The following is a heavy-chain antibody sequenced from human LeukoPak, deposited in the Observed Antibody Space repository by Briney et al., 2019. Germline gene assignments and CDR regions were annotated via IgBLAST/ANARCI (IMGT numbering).Heavy chain of an antibody. CDR1: GGSISSYY. Sequence: SETLSLTCTVSGGSISSYYWSWIRQPPGKGLEWIGYIYYSGSTNYSPSLKSRVTISVDTSKNQFSLKLSSVTAADTAVYYCARDLGYSSGGFDPWGQGTLVTVSS. V-gene: IGHV4-59*01. D-gene: IGHD6-19*01. J-gene: IGHJ5*02. CDR3: ARDLGYSSGGFDP. CDR2: IYYSGST.